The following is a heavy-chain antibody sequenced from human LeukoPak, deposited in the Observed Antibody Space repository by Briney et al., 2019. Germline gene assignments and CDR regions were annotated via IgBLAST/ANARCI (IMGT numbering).Heavy chain of an antibody. D-gene: IGHD3-10*01. CDR3: ARGPVGSGRIYYYYGMDV. J-gene: IGHJ6*02. Sequence: GRSLRLSCAASGFTFSSYGMHWVRQAPGKGLEWVAVIWYDGSNKYYADSVKGRFTISRDNSKNTLYLQMNSLRAEDTAVYYCARGPVGSGRIYYYYGMDVWGQGTTVTVSS. V-gene: IGHV3-33*01. CDR2: IWYDGSNK. CDR1: GFTFSSYG.